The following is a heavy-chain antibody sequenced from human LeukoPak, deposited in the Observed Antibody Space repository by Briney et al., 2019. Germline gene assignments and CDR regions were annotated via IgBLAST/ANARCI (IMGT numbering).Heavy chain of an antibody. V-gene: IGHV3-23*01. CDR1: GSTFSSYA. Sequence: PGGSLRLSCAASGSTFSSYAMSWVRQAPGKGLEWVSAISGSGGSTYYADSVKGRFTISRDNSKNTLYLQMNSLRAEDTAVYYCARRRCGGDCYPLFDPWGQGTLVTVSS. J-gene: IGHJ5*02. CDR2: ISGSGGST. CDR3: ARRRCGGDCYPLFDP. D-gene: IGHD2-21*02.